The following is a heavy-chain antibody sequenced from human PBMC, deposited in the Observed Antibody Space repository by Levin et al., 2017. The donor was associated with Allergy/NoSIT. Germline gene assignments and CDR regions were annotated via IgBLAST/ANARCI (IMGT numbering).Heavy chain of an antibody. Sequence: PGGSLRLSCAASGFTFSSYWMSWVRQAPGKGLEWVANIKQDGSEKYYVDSVKGRFTISRDNAKNSLYLQMNSLRAEDTAVYYCARARGCSGGSCYSGGPLVYFDYWGQGTLVTVSS. CDR3: ARARGCSGGSCYSGGPLVYFDY. CDR2: IKQDGSEK. J-gene: IGHJ4*02. D-gene: IGHD2-15*01. V-gene: IGHV3-7*01. CDR1: GFTFSSYW.